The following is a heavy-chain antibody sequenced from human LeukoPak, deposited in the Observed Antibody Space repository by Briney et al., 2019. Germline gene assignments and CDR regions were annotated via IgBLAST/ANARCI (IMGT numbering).Heavy chain of an antibody. CDR3: ARDESGSYIDY. D-gene: IGHD1-26*01. CDR1: VYTFTSYY. CDR2: INPSGGST. V-gene: IGHV1-46*01. Sequence: GASVKVSFKSSVYTFTSYYMHWVRQPPGQGLAWMGIINPSGGSTSYAQKFQGRVNMTRDMSTSTVYMELSSLRSEDTAVYYCARDESGSYIDYWGQGTLVTVSS. J-gene: IGHJ4*02.